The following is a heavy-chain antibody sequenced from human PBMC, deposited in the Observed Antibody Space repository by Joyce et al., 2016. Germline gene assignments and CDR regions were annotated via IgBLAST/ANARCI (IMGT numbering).Heavy chain of an antibody. CDR2: ISEGGSS. Sequence: QLQLQESGSGLVKPSQTLSLTCAVSGGSITSYGYSGGWVRQPPGKGLEWIGYISEGGSSYYSPSRRSRVSRSLDRAKNDFSLMLRSVTAADTATYYCDRVLYSNGWYEYFESWGQGTLVTVSS. J-gene: IGHJ4*02. CDR1: GGSITSYGYS. CDR3: DRVLYSNGWYEYFES. D-gene: IGHD6-13*01. V-gene: IGHV4-30-2*01.